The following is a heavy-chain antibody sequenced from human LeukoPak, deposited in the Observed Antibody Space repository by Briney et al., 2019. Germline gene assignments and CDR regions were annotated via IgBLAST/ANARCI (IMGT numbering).Heavy chain of an antibody. V-gene: IGHV4-39*07. D-gene: IGHD3-16*01. CDR1: GGSISSSSYY. Sequence: PSETLSLTCTVSGGSISSSSYYWGWIRQPPGKGLEWIGSIYYSGSTYYNPSLKSRVTISVDTSKNQFSLKLSSVTAADTAVYYCAGGALGHGAFDIWGQGTIVTVSS. CDR3: AGGALGHGAFDI. CDR2: IYYSGST. J-gene: IGHJ3*02.